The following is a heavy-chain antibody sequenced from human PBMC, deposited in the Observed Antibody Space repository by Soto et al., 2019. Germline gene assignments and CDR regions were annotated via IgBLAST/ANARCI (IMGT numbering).Heavy chain of an antibody. CDR3: ARPTEFYSGGWSYFDY. V-gene: IGHV3-33*01. Sequence: QVQLVESGGGVVQPGRSLRLSCAASGFTFSSYGMHWVRQAPGKGLEWVAVIWYDGSNKYYADSVKGRFTISRDNSKNTLYLQMNSLRAEDTAVYYCARPTEFYSGGWSYFDYWGQGTLVTVSS. CDR1: GFTFSSYG. CDR2: IWYDGSNK. D-gene: IGHD6-19*01. J-gene: IGHJ4*02.